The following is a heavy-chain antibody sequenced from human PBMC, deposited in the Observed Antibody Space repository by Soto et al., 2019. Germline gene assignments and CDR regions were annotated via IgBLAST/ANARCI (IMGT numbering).Heavy chain of an antibody. CDR2: MYYSGNT. V-gene: IGHV4-39*01. Sequence: SETLSLTCTVSGGSISSSSYYWGWIRQPPGKGLEWIGSMYYSGNTYYNPSLESRVTISVDTSKNQFSLNLSSVTAADTAVYFCARSSIRDYYFDYCGQGTPVTVAS. J-gene: IGHJ4*02. D-gene: IGHD6-6*01. CDR1: GGSISSSSYY. CDR3: ARSSIRDYYFDY.